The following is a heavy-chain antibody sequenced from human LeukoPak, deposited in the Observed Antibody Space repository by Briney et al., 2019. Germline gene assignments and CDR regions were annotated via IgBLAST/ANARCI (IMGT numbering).Heavy chain of an antibody. D-gene: IGHD2-8*01. CDR1: GGSFSGYY. V-gene: IGHV4-34*01. Sequence: SETLSLTCAVYGGSFSGYYWSWIRQPPGKGLEWIGEINHSGSTNYNPSLKSRVTISVDTSKNQFSLNLSSVTAADTTVYYCAEGPRIVLMVYASAANWFDPWGQGTLVTVSS. J-gene: IGHJ5*02. CDR2: INHSGST. CDR3: AEGPRIVLMVYASAANWFDP.